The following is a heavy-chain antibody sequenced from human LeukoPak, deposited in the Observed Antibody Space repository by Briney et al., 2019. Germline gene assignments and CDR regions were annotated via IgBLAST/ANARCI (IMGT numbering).Heavy chain of an antibody. CDR1: GFTFSSYW. D-gene: IGHD4-17*01. CDR2: INSDGSST. J-gene: IGHJ4*02. CDR3: ARGFYGDYTFDY. V-gene: IGHV3-74*01. Sequence: GGSLRLSCAASGFTFSSYWMHWVRQAPGEGLVWVSRINSDGSSTSYADSVKGRFTISRDNAKNTLYLQMNSLRAEDTAVYYCARGFYGDYTFDYWGQGTLVTVSS.